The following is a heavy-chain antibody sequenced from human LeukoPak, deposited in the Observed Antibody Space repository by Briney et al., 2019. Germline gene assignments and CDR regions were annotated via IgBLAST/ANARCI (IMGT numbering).Heavy chain of an antibody. CDR1: GGTFSSYA. J-gene: IGHJ3*02. CDR3: ASSVGYSYVDAFDI. Sequence: SVKVSCKASGGTFSSYAISWVRQAPGQGLEWMGGIIPIFGTANYTQKFQGRVTITADESTSTAYMELSSLRSEDTAVYYCASSVGYSYVDAFDIWGQGTMVTVSS. V-gene: IGHV1-69*13. CDR2: IIPIFGTA. D-gene: IGHD5-18*01.